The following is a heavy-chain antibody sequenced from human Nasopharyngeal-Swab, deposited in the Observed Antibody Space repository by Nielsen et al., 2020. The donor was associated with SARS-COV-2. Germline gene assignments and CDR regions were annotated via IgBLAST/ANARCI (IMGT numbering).Heavy chain of an antibody. CDR2: IIPIFGTA. D-gene: IGHD1-26*01. V-gene: IGHV1-69*13. CDR1: GGSFSSYS. Sequence: SVKVSCKASGGSFSSYSIIWLRHPPGQGLEWMGGIIPIFGTANYAQKFQGRVTITADESTSTAYMELSSLRSEDTAVYYCAVGATGYYYMDVWGKGTTVTVSS. CDR3: AVGATGYYYMDV. J-gene: IGHJ6*03.